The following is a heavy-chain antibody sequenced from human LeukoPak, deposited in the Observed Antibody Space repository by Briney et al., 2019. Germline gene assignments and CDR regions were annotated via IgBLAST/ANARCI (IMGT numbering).Heavy chain of an antibody. J-gene: IGHJ4*02. V-gene: IGHV4-59*08. CDR1: SGSISSYY. D-gene: IGHD1-26*01. Sequence: SETLSLTCTVSSGSISSYYWSWIRQPPGKGLEWIGYFYYSGSTNYNPSLKSRVTISLDTSKSQVPLKVNSVTAADTAVYYCAGGSSGSSYFDYWGQGTLVTVSS. CDR2: FYYSGST. CDR3: AGGSSGSSYFDY.